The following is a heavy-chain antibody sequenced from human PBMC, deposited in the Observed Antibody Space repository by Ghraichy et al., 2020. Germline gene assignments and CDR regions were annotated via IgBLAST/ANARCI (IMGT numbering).Heavy chain of an antibody. CDR3: ARDRINVIPEAMYDF. CDR2: ISGIGDEI. Sequence: GALRLSCVASGFTVINYAMSWVRQAPGKGLEWVSAISGIGDEIYYADSVKGRFTISRDNSKNTVYLQMNSLRAEDTAVYFCARDRINVIPEAMYDFWGQGTQVTVSS. D-gene: IGHD2-2*01. CDR1: GFTVINYA. J-gene: IGHJ4*02. V-gene: IGHV3-23*01.